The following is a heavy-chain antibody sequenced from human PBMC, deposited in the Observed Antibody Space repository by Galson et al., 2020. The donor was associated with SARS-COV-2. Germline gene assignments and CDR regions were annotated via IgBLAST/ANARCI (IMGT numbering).Heavy chain of an antibody. D-gene: IGHD6-6*01. Sequence: SETLSLTCTVSGGSVSSTPYYWSWIRQPPGKGLEWIGYIHYSGSTNYNPSLESRVTMSVDVSNNQFSLSLSPVTAADTAFYYCARQWVPYSTASGYHMDVWGKGTTVTVSS. J-gene: IGHJ6*03. CDR3: ARQWVPYSTASGYHMDV. CDR2: IHYSGST. V-gene: IGHV4-61*01. CDR1: GGSVSSTPYY.